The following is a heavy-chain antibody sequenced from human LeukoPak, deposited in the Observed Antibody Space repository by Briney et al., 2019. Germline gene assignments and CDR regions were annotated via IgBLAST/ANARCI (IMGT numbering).Heavy chain of an antibody. CDR1: GFTFSSFA. Sequence: GGSLRLSCAATGFTFSSFAMSWVRQAPGKGLEWVSGISGSGGSTYYADSVKGRFTISRDDSKNTLYLQMNSLRADETAVYYCAKGHENTYISPDFYFDYWGQGTLVTVSS. V-gene: IGHV3-23*01. CDR2: ISGSGGST. D-gene: IGHD3-9*01. J-gene: IGHJ4*02. CDR3: AKGHENTYISPDFYFDY.